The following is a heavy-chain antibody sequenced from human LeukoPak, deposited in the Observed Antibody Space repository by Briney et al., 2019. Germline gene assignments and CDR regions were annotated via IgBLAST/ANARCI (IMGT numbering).Heavy chain of an antibody. J-gene: IGHJ5*02. CDR1: RYTFTSYG. CDR2: ISAYNGNT. D-gene: IGHD2-21*02. CDR3: ARTPLTAQHWFDP. Sequence: ASVKVSCTPSRYTFTSYGISRGRQSPGQGLEWMGWISAYNGNTNYAQKLQSRVTMTTDTSTSTAYMELRSLRSDDTAVYYYARTPLTAQHWFDPWGQGTLVTVSS. V-gene: IGHV1-18*01.